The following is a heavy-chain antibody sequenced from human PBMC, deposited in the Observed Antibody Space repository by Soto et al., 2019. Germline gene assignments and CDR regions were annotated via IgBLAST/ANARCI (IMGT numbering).Heavy chain of an antibody. CDR2: VYYSGTT. D-gene: IGHD4-17*01. CDR3: ARATAVPNTLRSRYFFDY. V-gene: IGHV4-61*01. Sequence: PSETLSLTCSVSGGSVSNKTYYWSWIRQPPGKRLEWIGYVYYSGTTNYNPSLKSRVTISVDLSKNQFSLRLSSVTTADTALYYCARATAVPNTLRSRYFFDYWGQGTLVTVSS. CDR1: GGSVSNKTYY. J-gene: IGHJ4*02.